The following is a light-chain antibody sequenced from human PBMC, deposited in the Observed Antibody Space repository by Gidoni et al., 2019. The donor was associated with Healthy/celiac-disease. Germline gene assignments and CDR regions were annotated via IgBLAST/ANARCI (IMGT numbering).Light chain of an antibody. V-gene: IGKV4-1*01. CDR3: QQYYSTPMYT. CDR2: WAA. J-gene: IGKJ2*01. Sequence: DLVLTQSPDHLVGYMGERDNINSKCSQSVLYSSNNKNYLAWYQQKPGQPPKLLIYWAATRESGVPDRFSGSGSGTDFTLTISSLQAEDVAVYYCQQYYSTPMYTFGQGTKLEIK. CDR1: QSVLYSSNNKNY.